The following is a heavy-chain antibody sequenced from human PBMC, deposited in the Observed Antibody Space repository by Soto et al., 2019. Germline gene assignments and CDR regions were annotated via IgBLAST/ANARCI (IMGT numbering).Heavy chain of an antibody. J-gene: IGHJ6*03. CDR2: ISAYNGNT. D-gene: IGHD3-10*01. CDR3: ARGYGSGSYFLLYYYYMDV. V-gene: IGHV1-18*01. Sequence: ASVKVSCNASGYTFPSYGISWVRQAPGQGLEWMGWISAYNGNTNYAQKLQGRVTMTTDTSTSTACMELRSLRSDDTAVYYCARGYGSGSYFLLYYYYMDVWGKGTTVTVSS. CDR1: GYTFPSYG.